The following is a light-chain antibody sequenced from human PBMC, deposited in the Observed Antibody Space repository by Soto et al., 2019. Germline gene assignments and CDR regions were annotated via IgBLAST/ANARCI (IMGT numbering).Light chain of an antibody. CDR3: SSYSRTTYVL. V-gene: IGLV2-14*03. J-gene: IGLJ2*01. Sequence: QSVLTQPASVSGSPGQSITITCTGTSSDIGGYNYVSWYQQHPGKDPKLMIYDVTNRPSGVSKRFSGSKSGNTASLTISGLQAEDEAHYYCSSYSRTTYVLFGGGTELTVL. CDR1: SSDIGGYNY. CDR2: DVT.